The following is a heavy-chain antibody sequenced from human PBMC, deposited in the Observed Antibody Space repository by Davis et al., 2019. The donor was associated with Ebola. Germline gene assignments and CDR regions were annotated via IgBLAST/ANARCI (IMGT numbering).Heavy chain of an antibody. Sequence: GESLKISCAASGFTFSTYAMNWVRQAPGKGLEWVSSITSRNTYIYYGDSVKGRFTISRDNAKNSLYLQMNSLRAEDTAVYYCARDLRRLEWLFNWFDPWGQGTLVTVSS. D-gene: IGHD3-3*01. CDR3: ARDLRRLEWLFNWFDP. V-gene: IGHV3-21*01. J-gene: IGHJ5*02. CDR2: ITSRNTYI. CDR1: GFTFSTYA.